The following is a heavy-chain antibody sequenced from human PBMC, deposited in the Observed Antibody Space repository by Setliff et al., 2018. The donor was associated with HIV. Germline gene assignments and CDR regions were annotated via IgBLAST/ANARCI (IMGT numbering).Heavy chain of an antibody. CDR3: SRGRHISGPINYFVPFYFDS. J-gene: IGHJ4*02. CDR1: GASFSDYN. D-gene: IGHD2-21*01. Sequence: TLSLTCAVYGASFSDYNWNWIRQPPGKGLEWIGEINDRETTTFNPSLQSRLFMSIDTSKNQFSLKLDSVIAADTAVYYCSRGRHISGPINYFVPFYFDSWGQGNLVTVSS. CDR2: INDRETT. V-gene: IGHV4-34*01.